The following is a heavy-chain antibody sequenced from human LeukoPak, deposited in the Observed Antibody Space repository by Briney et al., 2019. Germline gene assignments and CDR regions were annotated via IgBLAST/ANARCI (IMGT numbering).Heavy chain of an antibody. CDR1: GFTVSSNY. CDR3: AKGQVGAQDAFDI. CDR2: IYSGGST. V-gene: IGHV3-53*01. D-gene: IGHD1-26*01. Sequence: GGSLRLSCAASGFTVSSNYMSWVRQAPGKGLEWVSVIYSGGSTYYADSVKGRFTISRDNSKNTLYLQMNSLRAEDTAVYYCAKGQVGAQDAFDIWGQGTMVTVSS. J-gene: IGHJ3*02.